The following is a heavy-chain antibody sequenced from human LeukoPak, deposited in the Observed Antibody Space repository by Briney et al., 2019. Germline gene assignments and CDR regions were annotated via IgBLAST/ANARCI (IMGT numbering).Heavy chain of an antibody. J-gene: IGHJ6*02. Sequence: GGSLRLSCAASGFSFSGSATHWVRQASGTGLEWVGRIRNTANNYATAYAASMKGRFTISRDESKNTAYLHMNGLKTEDTAVYYCTLQYYGYNPRGDVWGQGTTVTVSS. CDR3: TLQYYGYNPRGDV. CDR1: GFSFSGSA. CDR2: IRNTANNYAT. V-gene: IGHV3-73*01. D-gene: IGHD4-17*01.